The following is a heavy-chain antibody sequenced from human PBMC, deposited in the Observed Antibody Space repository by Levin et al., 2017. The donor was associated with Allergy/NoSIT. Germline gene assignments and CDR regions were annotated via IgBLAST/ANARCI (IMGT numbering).Heavy chain of an antibody. CDR3: AGGGYTRGWYWYFDL. CDR1: GYTFTDYH. D-gene: IGHD6-19*01. CDR2: VNPNNGGT. Sequence: ASVKVSCKASGYTFTDYHIHWVRQAPGQGLEWMGWVNPNNGGTNTAQKFQGRVTMTRDTSITTAYMELRRLRSDDTAVYYCAGGGYTRGWYWYFDLWGRGTLVTVSS. V-gene: IGHV1-2*02. J-gene: IGHJ2*01.